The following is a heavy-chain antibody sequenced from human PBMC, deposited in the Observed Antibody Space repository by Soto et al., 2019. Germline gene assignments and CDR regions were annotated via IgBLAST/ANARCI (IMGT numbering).Heavy chain of an antibody. CDR3: AKDLRNYYDSSGSNDY. Sequence: GSLRLSCAASGFTFSSYAMSWVRQAPGKGLEWVSAISGSGGSTYYADSVKGRFTISRDNSKNTLYLQMNSLRAEDTAVYYCAKDLRNYYDSSGSNDYWGQGTLVTVSS. D-gene: IGHD3-22*01. J-gene: IGHJ4*02. CDR1: GFTFSSYA. CDR2: ISGSGGST. V-gene: IGHV3-23*01.